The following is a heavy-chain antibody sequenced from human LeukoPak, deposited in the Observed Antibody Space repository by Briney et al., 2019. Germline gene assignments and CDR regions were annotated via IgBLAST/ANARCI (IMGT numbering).Heavy chain of an antibody. CDR3: ARAYYGSSAYRHAVYFDY. CDR1: GYTFNSSY. V-gene: IGHV1-46*02. J-gene: IGHJ4*02. D-gene: IGHD3-22*01. CDR2: INPSDDST. Sequence: GASVKVSCKASGYTFNSSYMHWVRQAPGQGPEWMGIINPSDDSTRYAQKFQGRVTMTKDTSTNTVYMHLSSLSSDDTAVYYCARAYYGSSAYRHAVYFDYWGQGTLVTVSS.